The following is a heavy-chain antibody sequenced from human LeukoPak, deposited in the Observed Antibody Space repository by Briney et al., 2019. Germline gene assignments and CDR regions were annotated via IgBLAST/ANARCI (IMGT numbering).Heavy chain of an antibody. V-gene: IGHV3-23*01. Sequence: PGGSLRLSCAASGFTFSSFAMTWVRQAPGKGLEWVSSISGSGGSTYYADSVQGRFTISRDNSKNTLYLQMNSLRAGDTAVYYCAKYLGSGTSFDDWGQGTLVTVSS. D-gene: IGHD3-10*01. CDR1: GFTFSSFA. CDR2: ISGSGGST. J-gene: IGHJ4*02. CDR3: AKYLGSGTSFDD.